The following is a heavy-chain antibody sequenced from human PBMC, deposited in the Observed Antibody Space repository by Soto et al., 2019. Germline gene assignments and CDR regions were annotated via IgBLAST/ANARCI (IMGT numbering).Heavy chain of an antibody. CDR3: SREVTDWQYFDY. V-gene: IGHV3-30-3*01. CDR2: ISFDGSNK. Sequence: QVQLVESGGGVVQPGTSLRLSCAPYGFIFSNYAMHWVLQAPGKGLEWVAVISFDGSNKYYADSVKGRCTISRDKSNTTLYLEMKRLRGEDTAVYYCSREVTDWQYFDYWGQGTLVTVSS. CDR1: GFIFSNYA. J-gene: IGHJ4*02. D-gene: IGHD2-21*02.